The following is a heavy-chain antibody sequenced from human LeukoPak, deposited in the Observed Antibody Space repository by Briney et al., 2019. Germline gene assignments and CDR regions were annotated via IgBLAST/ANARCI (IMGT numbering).Heavy chain of an antibody. V-gene: IGHV3-23*01. CDR3: VKHPSPYSKIPDY. Sequence: GGSLRLSCAASGFTFSSYAMSWVRQAPGKGLEWVSAISGSGGSTYYADSVKGRLTISRDNSKNTLYLQMNSLRAEDTAVYYCVKHPSPYSKIPDYWGQGTLVTVSS. J-gene: IGHJ4*02. CDR1: GFTFSSYA. CDR2: ISGSGGST. D-gene: IGHD4-11*01.